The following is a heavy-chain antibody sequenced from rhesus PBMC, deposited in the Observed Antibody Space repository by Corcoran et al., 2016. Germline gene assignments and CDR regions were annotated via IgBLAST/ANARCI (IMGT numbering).Heavy chain of an antibody. Sequence: QVQLQESGPGLVKPSETLSLTCAVSGYSISSGYGWSWIRQPPGKGLEWIGYSGGSSGSTNYNPSLKSRVTISKDTSKNQFSLKLSSVTAADTAVYYCARDSRVATPIDYWGQGVLVTVSS. D-gene: IGHD4-4*01. CDR1: GYSISSGYG. J-gene: IGHJ4*01. CDR3: ARDSRVATPIDY. V-gene: IGHV4-127*01. CDR2: SGGSSGST.